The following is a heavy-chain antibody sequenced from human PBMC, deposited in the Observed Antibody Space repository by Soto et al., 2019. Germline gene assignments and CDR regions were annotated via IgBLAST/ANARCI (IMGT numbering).Heavy chain of an antibody. D-gene: IGHD5-18*01. V-gene: IGHV4-31*03. CDR1: GGSISSGGYY. CDR2: IYYRGST. J-gene: IGHJ4*02. CDR3: ARDSLNTAMGPFDY. Sequence: QVQLQESGPGLVKPSQTLSLTCTVSGGSISSGGYYWSWIRQHPGKGLEWIGYIYYRGSTYYNPSLKSRVTISVETSKNQCAMKLSSVTAADTAVYYCARDSLNTAMGPFDYWGQGTLVTVSS.